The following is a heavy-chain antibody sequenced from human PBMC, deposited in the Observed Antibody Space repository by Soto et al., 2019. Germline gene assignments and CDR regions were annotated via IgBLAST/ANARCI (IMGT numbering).Heavy chain of an antibody. CDR2: IDWDGEK. D-gene: IGHD1-1*01. J-gene: IGHJ4*02. CDR1: GFSLNSNEMR. V-gene: IGHV2-70*04. Sequence: SGPTLVNPTETLTLTCTFSGFSLNSNEMRVTWIRQPPGKALEWLARIDWDGEKFYSSSLRTRLTIPKDSSKNQVVLTMTNMDPVDTATYYCARTAHTGTDYWGQGCLVTVS. CDR3: ARTAHTGTDY.